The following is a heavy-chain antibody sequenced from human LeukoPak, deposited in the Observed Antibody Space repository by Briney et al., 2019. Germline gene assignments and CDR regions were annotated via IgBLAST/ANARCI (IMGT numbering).Heavy chain of an antibody. D-gene: IGHD6-19*01. V-gene: IGHV3-30-3*01. CDR1: GFTFSSYA. CDR2: ISYDGSNK. CDR3: ARCEDSSGHSFDY. Sequence: PGGSLRLSCAASGFTFSSYAMHWVRQAPGKGLEWVAVISYDGSNKYYADSVKGRFTISRDNSKNTLYLQMNSLRAEDTAVYYCARCEDSSGHSFDYWGQGTLVTVSS. J-gene: IGHJ4*02.